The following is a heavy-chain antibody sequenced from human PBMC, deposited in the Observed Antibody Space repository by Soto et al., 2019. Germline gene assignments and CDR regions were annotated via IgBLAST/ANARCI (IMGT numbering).Heavy chain of an antibody. Sequence: GGSLRLSCAASGFTFSSYAMDWVRQAPGKGLEWVSGISPSDGRTYYADSVKGRFTISRDNSKNTLYLQMNSLKTEDTAVYYCTSSGDLVGVTSFVYWGQGTLVTVSS. CDR1: GFTFSSYA. J-gene: IGHJ4*02. CDR2: ISPSDGRT. V-gene: IGHV3-23*01. CDR3: TSSGDLVGVTSFVY. D-gene: IGHD1-26*01.